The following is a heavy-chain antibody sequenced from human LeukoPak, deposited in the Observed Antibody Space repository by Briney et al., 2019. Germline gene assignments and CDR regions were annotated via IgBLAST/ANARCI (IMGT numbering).Heavy chain of an antibody. CDR3: ARGRLPKYYFDS. D-gene: IGHD4-11*01. V-gene: IGHV3-23*01. Sequence: PGGSLRLSCATSGFSFSSYAMSWVRQAPGKGLEWVSAMSSSDDGRYYAASVRGRFTISRDTSRSTLYLQMNSLRVEDTAVYYCARGRLPKYYFDSWGQGTLVTVSS. CDR1: GFSFSSYA. J-gene: IGHJ4*02. CDR2: MSSSDDGR.